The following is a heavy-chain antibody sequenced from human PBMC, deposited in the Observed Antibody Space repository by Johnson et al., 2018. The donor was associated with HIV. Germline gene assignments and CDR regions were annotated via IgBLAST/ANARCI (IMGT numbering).Heavy chain of an antibody. CDR2: INWNGGSR. D-gene: IGHD3-22*01. Sequence: VQLVESGGGVVQPGGSLRLSCAASGFTFDDYGMSWVRQAPGKGLEWVSGINWNGGSRGYADSVKGRFTISRDNAKNSLYLQMNSLRAEDTALYYCARVTTYYYDSRGYYSDAFDIWGQGTKVTVSS. J-gene: IGHJ3*02. CDR1: GFTFDDYG. CDR3: ARVTTYYYDSRGYYSDAFDI. V-gene: IGHV3-20*04.